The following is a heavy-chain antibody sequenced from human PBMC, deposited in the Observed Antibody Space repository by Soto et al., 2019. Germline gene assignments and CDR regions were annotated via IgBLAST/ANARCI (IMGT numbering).Heavy chain of an antibody. J-gene: IGHJ4*02. CDR2: ISYDGSNK. CDR3: ARPRRGWVADGFFAY. D-gene: IGHD2-15*01. Sequence: QVQLVESGGGVVQPGRALRLSCAASGFTFSSYGMHWVRQAPGKGLEWVAGISYDGSNKYYADSVKGRFTISGDNSKNRVYLQMNRLRAEDTAVYYGARPRRGWVADGFFAYWGQGTLVTVSS. CDR1: GFTFSSYG. V-gene: IGHV3-30*03.